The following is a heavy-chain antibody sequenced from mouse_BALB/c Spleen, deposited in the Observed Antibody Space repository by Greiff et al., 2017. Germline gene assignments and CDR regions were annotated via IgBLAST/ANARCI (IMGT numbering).Heavy chain of an antibody. CDR2: INSNGGST. D-gene: IGHD1-1*01. J-gene: IGHJ1*01. Sequence: EVQVVESGGGLVKLGGSLKLSCAASGFTFSSYYMSWVRQTPEKRLELVAAINSNGGSTYYPDTVKGRFTISRDNAKNTLYLQMSSLKSEDTALYYCARHPYYYGSSYWYFDVWGAGTTVTVSS. CDR3: ARHPYYYGSSYWYFDV. CDR1: GFTFSSYY. V-gene: IGHV5-6-2*01.